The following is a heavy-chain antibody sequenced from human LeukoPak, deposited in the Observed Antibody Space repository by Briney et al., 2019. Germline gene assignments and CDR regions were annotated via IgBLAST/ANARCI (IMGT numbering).Heavy chain of an antibody. V-gene: IGHV4-39*07. D-gene: IGHD4/OR15-4a*01. CDR2: MYYSGST. J-gene: IGHJ3*02. CDR1: GGSISSSSYY. Sequence: SETLSLTCRVSGGSISSSSYYWGWIRQPPGRGLEWIGNMYYSGSTYYNPSLKSRVTISVDTSKNQFSLKLSSVTAADTAVYYCAVLLTLYDAFDIWGQGTMVTVSS. CDR3: AVLLTLYDAFDI.